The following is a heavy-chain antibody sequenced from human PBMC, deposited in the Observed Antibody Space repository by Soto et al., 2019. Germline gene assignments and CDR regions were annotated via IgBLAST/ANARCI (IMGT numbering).Heavy chain of an antibody. V-gene: IGHV3-33*01. J-gene: IGHJ1*01. D-gene: IGHD1-26*01. Sequence: QVQLVESGGGVVQPGRSLRLSCAASGFTFSSYGMHWVRQAPGKGLEWVAVIWYDGSNKYYADSVKGRFTISRDNSKNTLYLQMNSLRAEDTAVYYCAIPGGSYLWDFQHWGQGTLVTVSS. CDR2: IWYDGSNK. CDR3: AIPGGSYLWDFQH. CDR1: GFTFSSYG.